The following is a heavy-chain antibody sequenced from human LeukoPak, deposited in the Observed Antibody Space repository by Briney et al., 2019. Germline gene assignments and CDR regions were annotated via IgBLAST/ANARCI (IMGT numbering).Heavy chain of an antibody. CDR3: ARVGENTSLILFDY. J-gene: IGHJ4*02. CDR1: GITLSNYG. Sequence: GGSLRLSCAVSGITLSNYGMSWVRQAPGKGLEWVSAISGSGGSTYYADSVKGRFTISRDNSKNTLYLQMNSLRAEDTAVYYCARVGENTSLILFDYWGQGTLVTVSS. V-gene: IGHV3-23*01. D-gene: IGHD2-2*01. CDR2: ISGSGGST.